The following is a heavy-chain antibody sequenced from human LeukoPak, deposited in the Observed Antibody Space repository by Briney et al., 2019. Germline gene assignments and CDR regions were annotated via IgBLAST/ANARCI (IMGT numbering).Heavy chain of an antibody. CDR1: GYTFTVYY. J-gene: IGHJ5*02. CDR3: ARDNRGWYDTP. CDR2: IIPNSGGT. D-gene: IGHD6-19*01. V-gene: IGHV1-2*02. Sequence: GASVKVSCKASGYTFTVYYIHWLRQAPGQGLEWMGWIIPNSGGTNYAQKFQDRVTMTRDTAISTAYMELSSLTYDDTAVYYCARDNRGWYDTPWGQGTLVTVSS.